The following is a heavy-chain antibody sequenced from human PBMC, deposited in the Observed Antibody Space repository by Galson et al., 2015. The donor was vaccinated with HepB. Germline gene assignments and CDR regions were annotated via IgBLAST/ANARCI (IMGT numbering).Heavy chain of an antibody. V-gene: IGHV6-1*01. CDR3: ARLEVGDS. CDR2: TYYRSKWYN. D-gene: IGHD1-1*01. J-gene: IGHJ4*02. CDR1: GDSVPSNSAA. Sequence: CAISGDSVPSNSAAWNWIRQSPSRGLEWLGRTYYRSKWYNDYAISVRSRITIKPDTSKNQFSLQLSSVTPEDTAVYYCARLEVGDSWGQGTLVTVSS.